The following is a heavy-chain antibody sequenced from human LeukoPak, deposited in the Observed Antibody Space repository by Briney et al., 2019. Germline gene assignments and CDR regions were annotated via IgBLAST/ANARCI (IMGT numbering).Heavy chain of an antibody. V-gene: IGHV1-18*01. CDR2: ISAYNGNT. Sequence: ASAKVSCKASGYTFTSYGISWVRQAPGQGLEWMGWISAYNGNTNYAQKLQGRVTMTTDTSTSTAYMELRSLRSDDTAVYYCARGTAETYSSGWPSYAFDIWGQGTMVTVSS. CDR3: ARGTAETYSSGWPSYAFDI. D-gene: IGHD6-19*01. CDR1: GYTFTSYG. J-gene: IGHJ3*02.